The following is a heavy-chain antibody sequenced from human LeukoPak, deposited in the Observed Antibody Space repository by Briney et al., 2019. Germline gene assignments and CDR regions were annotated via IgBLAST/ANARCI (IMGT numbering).Heavy chain of an antibody. CDR1: GFTSSSYD. V-gene: IGHV3-30*02. Sequence: GGSLRLSCAPSGFTSSSYDMNWVRQAPGKGLEWVAFIRYDGNNKYYADSVKGRFTISRDNSENTLYLQLNSLRAEDTAVYYCTTINVASVFDYWGPGILVTVSS. J-gene: IGHJ4*02. CDR3: TTINVASVFDY. D-gene: IGHD1-1*01. CDR2: IRYDGNNK.